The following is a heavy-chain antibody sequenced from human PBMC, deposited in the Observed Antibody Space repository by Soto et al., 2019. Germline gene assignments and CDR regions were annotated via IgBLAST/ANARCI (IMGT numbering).Heavy chain of an antibody. V-gene: IGHV3-49*04. J-gene: IGHJ4*02. D-gene: IGHD3-22*01. CDR2: IRSEAYGGTT. CDR3: TRYYYESSGYYVY. Sequence: GGSLRLSCTVSGFNFGNYALSWVRQAPGKGPEWVGFIRSEAYGGTTDYAASVKGRFIISRDDSKSIAYLEINSLQTDDTAVYYCTRYYYESSGYYVYWGQGTLVTVSS. CDR1: GFNFGNYA.